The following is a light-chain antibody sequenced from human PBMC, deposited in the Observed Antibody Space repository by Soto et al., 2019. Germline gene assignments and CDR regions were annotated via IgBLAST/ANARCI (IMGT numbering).Light chain of an antibody. CDR2: DVN. CDR1: SSDVGGYNY. J-gene: IGLJ1*01. Sequence: ALTQPASVYGAHRDSLAISCTGTSSDVGGYNYVSWYQQHQGKAPKLMIYDVNNRPSGVSNRFSGSKSGNTASLTISGLLAEDKADYYFCSCTTRSSYAFVTVSKVT. CDR3: CSCTTRSSYA. V-gene: IGLV2-14*03.